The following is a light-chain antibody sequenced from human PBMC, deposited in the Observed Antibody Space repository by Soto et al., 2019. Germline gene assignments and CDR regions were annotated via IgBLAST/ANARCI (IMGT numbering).Light chain of an antibody. V-gene: IGKV3-20*01. CDR2: GAS. CDR3: QQYAGSST. Sequence: IVWTQSQGTLSLSPGERATLSCRASQSVSSSSLAWYQQKPGQAPRLLIFGASSRATGIPDRFSGSGSGTDFTLTISRLEPEDFAVYYCQQYAGSSTFGQGTKVDIK. CDR1: QSVSSSS. J-gene: IGKJ1*01.